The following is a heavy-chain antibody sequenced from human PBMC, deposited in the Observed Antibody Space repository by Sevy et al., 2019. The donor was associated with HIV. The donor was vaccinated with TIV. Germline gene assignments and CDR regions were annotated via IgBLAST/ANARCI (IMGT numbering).Heavy chain of an antibody. CDR3: ATGGNLDYYDSSPPAY. CDR2: FDPDDGET. Sequence: ASVKVSCKVSGYTLTELSMHWVRQAPGKGLEWMGGFDPDDGETIYALKFQGRVTMTEDTSTDTAYMELSSLRSEDTAMYYCATGGNLDYYDSSPPAYWGQGTLVTVSS. J-gene: IGHJ4*02. CDR1: GYTLTELS. V-gene: IGHV1-24*01. D-gene: IGHD3-22*01.